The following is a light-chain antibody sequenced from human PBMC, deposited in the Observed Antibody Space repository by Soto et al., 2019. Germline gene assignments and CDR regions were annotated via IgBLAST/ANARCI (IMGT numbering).Light chain of an antibody. CDR1: QGISNN. J-gene: IGKJ1*01. Sequence: DIQMTQSPSSLSASVGDRVTITCRASQGISNNLAWYQQKPGKVPMLLIYGASTLQSGVPSRFSGSGSGTDFTPNISSLQPEDVATYYCQKYDSAPLTFGQGTKVEFK. CDR2: GAS. V-gene: IGKV1-27*01. CDR3: QKYDSAPLT.